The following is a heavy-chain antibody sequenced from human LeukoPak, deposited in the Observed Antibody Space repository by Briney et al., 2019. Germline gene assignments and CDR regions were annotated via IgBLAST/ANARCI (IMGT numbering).Heavy chain of an antibody. V-gene: IGHV1-46*01. CDR2: INLSAGAT. J-gene: IGHJ1*01. D-gene: IGHD2-15*01. Sequence: GASVKVSCKASGYTFTTYYMHWLRQAPGQGLEWMGIINLSAGATTYAQKFQGRVTMTRDMSTSTVYMELSSLRSADTAVYYCAREGYCSGASCHSGAHFQHWGQGTLVTVSS. CDR3: AREGYCSGASCHSGAHFQH. CDR1: GYTFTTYY.